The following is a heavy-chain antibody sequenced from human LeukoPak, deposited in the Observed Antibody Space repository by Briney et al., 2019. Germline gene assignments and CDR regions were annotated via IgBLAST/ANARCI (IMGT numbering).Heavy chain of an antibody. D-gene: IGHD5-12*01. CDR3: ARGEVGGYHTSFDY. CDR2: ISSSSSTI. Sequence: GGSLRLSCAASGFAFSSYWMSWVRQAPGKGLEWVSYISSSSSTIYYADSVKGRFTISRDNAKNSLYLQMNSLRAEDTAVYYCARGEVGGYHTSFDYWGQGTLVTVSS. J-gene: IGHJ4*02. V-gene: IGHV3-48*04. CDR1: GFAFSSYW.